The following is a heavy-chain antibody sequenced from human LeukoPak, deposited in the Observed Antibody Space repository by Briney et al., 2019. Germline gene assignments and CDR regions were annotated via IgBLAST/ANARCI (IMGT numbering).Heavy chain of an antibody. CDR2: IRSKAYGGTT. J-gene: IGHJ4*02. Sequence: PGRSLRLSCTASGFTFGDYAMSWFRQAPGKGLEWVGFIRSKAYGGTTEYAASVKGRFTISRDDSKSIAYLQMNSLKTEDTAVYYCTREWEGPGRELLDYWGQGTLVTVSS. CDR1: GFTFGDYA. V-gene: IGHV3-49*03. D-gene: IGHD1-26*01. CDR3: TREWEGPGRELLDY.